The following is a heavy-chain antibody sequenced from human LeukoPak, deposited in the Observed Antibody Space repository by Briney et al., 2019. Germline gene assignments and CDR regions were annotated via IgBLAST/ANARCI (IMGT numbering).Heavy chain of an antibody. CDR2: IYYSGST. D-gene: IGHD6-13*01. Sequence: PSETLSLTCTVSGGSISSSSYYWGWIRQPPGKGLEWIGSIYYSGSTYYNPSVKSRVTISVDTSKNPFSLKLSSVTAADTAVYYCARAEQQLVLGWFDPWGQGTLVTVSS. V-gene: IGHV4-39*01. J-gene: IGHJ5*02. CDR1: GGSISSSSYY. CDR3: ARAEQQLVLGWFDP.